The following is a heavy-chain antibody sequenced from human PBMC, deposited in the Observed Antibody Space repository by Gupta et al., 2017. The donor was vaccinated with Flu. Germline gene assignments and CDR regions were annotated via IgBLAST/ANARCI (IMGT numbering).Heavy chain of an antibody. V-gene: IGHV3-23*01. J-gene: IGHJ4*02. CDR2: ISRSGGSI. CDR3: AKDFTFDSHGYYLDY. Sequence: EVQLLESGGGLVQPGGSLTLSCAASGFAFSNYALSWVRQAPGKGLEWVSSISRSGGSIFYADSVKGHFAVSRDNSKNTLFLQMNSLRAEDTAVYYCAKDFTFDSHGYYLDYWGQGSLVTVSS. CDR1: GFAFSNYA. D-gene: IGHD3-22*01.